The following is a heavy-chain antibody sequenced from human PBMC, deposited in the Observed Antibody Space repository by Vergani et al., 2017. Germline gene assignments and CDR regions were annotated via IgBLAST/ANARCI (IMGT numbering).Heavy chain of an antibody. D-gene: IGHD3-10*01. CDR2: ISYDGSNK. CDR1: GFTFSSYG. Sequence: QVQLVESGGGVVQPGRSLRLSCAASGFTFSSYGMHWVRQAPGKGLEWVAVISYDGSNKYYADSVKGRFTISRDNSKNTLYLQMNSLRAEDTAVYYCAKDRRGYYYGSGRSSYGMDVWGQGTTVTVSS. V-gene: IGHV3-30*18. J-gene: IGHJ6*02. CDR3: AKDRRGYYYGSGRSSYGMDV.